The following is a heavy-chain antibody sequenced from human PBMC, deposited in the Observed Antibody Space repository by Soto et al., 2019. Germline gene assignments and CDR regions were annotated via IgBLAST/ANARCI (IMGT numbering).Heavy chain of an antibody. Sequence: QVQLQESGPVLVKPSQTLSLTCTVSGGSISSGGYYWSWIRQHPGKGLEWIGYIYYSGSTYYNPYLKSRVTISVDTSKNQFSLKLSSVTAADTAVYYCAREQAVAGSFFDYWGQGTLVTVSS. CDR2: IYYSGST. V-gene: IGHV4-31*03. CDR1: GGSISSGGYY. D-gene: IGHD6-19*01. CDR3: AREQAVAGSFFDY. J-gene: IGHJ4*02.